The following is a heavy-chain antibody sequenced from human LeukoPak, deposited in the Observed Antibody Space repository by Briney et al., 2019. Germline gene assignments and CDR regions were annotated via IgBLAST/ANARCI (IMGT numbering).Heavy chain of an antibody. D-gene: IGHD1-26*01. CDR2: IYYSGST. J-gene: IGHJ3*02. CDR3: ARAGGRGSKNAFDI. Sequence: SETLSLTCTVSGGSISSYYWSWIRQPPGKGLEWIGYIYYSGSTNYNPSLKSRVTISVDTSKNQFSLKLSSVTAADTAVYYCARAGGRGSKNAFDIWGQGTMVTVSS. V-gene: IGHV4-59*01. CDR1: GGSISSYY.